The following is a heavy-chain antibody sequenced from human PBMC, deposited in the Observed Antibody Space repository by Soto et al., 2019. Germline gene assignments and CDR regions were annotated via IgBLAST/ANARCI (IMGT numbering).Heavy chain of an antibody. V-gene: IGHV1-69*02. CDR1: GGTFSSYT. Sequence: SVKVSCKASGGTFSSYTISWARQAPGQGLEWMGRIIPILGIANYAQKFQGRVTITADKSTSTAYMELSSLRSEDTAVYYCARYPLYDNDFWSGYYYDDWGQGTLVNVSS. CDR3: ARYPLYDNDFWSGYYYDD. J-gene: IGHJ4*02. D-gene: IGHD3-3*01. CDR2: IIPILGIA.